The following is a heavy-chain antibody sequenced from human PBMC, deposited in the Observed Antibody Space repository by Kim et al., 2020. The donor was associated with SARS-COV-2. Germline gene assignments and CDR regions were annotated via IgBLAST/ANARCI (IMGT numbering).Heavy chain of an antibody. J-gene: IGHJ6*02. D-gene: IGHD3-3*01. Sequence: SETLSLTCTVSGGSISSSSYYWGWIRQPPGKGLEWIGSIYYSGSTYYNPSLKSRVTISVDTSKNQFSLKLSSVTAADTAVYYCARGSGYYSWYYGMDVWGQGTTVTVSS. CDR1: GGSISSSSYY. CDR3: ARGSGYYSWYYGMDV. CDR2: IYYSGST. V-gene: IGHV4-39*01.